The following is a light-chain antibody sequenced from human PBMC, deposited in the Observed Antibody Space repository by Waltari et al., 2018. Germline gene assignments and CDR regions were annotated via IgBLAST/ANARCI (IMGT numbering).Light chain of an antibody. J-gene: IGLJ1*01. CDR3: TSYTSSHGLV. V-gene: IGLV2-14*03. CDR2: DVS. CDR1: CRYVGGSNY. Sequence: QSALTQPASVSGSPGPSITISGTGTCRYVGGSNYLSWYQQHPCKAPKVVIFDVSYRPSGVSNRFSASKSGNTASLTISGLQAEDEADYYCTSYTSSHGLVFGTGTKVTVL.